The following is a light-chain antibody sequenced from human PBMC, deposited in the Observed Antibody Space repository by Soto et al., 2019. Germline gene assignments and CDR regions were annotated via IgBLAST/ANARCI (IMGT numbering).Light chain of an antibody. CDR3: QQYNNWPPGET. Sequence: ETVMTQSPATLSVSPGERATLSCRASQRVSTNLAWYQQKPGQSPRLLIYRASTRATDIPARFSGSGSGTEFTLTISSLQSEDFAVYYCQQYNNWPPGETFGQGTKVDIK. J-gene: IGKJ1*01. CDR1: QRVSTN. CDR2: RAS. V-gene: IGKV3-15*01.